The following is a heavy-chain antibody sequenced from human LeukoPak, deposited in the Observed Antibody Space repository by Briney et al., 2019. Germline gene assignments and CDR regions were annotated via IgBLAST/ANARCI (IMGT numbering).Heavy chain of an antibody. Sequence: PSETLSLTRTVSGGYISSYYWSWIRQPAGKELEWIGRFYTRGSPNYNPSLKSRVTMSVDTSKNQFSLRLSSVSPADTAVYYCARIGGITYFDYWGQGTLVTVSS. CDR1: GGYISSYY. J-gene: IGHJ4*02. D-gene: IGHD3-16*01. V-gene: IGHV4-4*07. CDR3: ARIGGITYFDY. CDR2: FYTRGSP.